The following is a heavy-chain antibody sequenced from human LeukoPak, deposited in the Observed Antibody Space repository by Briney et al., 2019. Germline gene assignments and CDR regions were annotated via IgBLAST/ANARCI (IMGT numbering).Heavy chain of an antibody. V-gene: IGHV1-69*06. J-gene: IGHJ6*03. D-gene: IGHD5-24*01. CDR3: ARAGIEMATISSYYYMDV. CDR2: IIPIFGTA. Sequence: SVKVSCKASGGTFSSYAISWVRQAPGQGLEWMGGIIPIFGTANYAQKFQGRVTITADKSTSTAYMELSSLRSEDTAVYYCARAGIEMATISSYYYMDVWGKGTTATVSS. CDR1: GGTFSSYA.